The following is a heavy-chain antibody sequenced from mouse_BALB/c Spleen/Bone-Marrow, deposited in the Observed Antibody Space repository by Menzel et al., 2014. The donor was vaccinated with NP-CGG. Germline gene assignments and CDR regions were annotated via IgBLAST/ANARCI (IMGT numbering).Heavy chain of an antibody. V-gene: IGHV3-1*02. J-gene: IGHJ3*01. CDR2: IHYRGST. CDR1: GYYITSGYS. CDR3: ARSDYDAWFAY. Sequence: VQLQQPGPDLVKPSQSLSLTCTVTGYYITSGYSWHWIRQFPGNKLEWMGYIHYRGSTNYSPSLKSRISITRDTSKNQFFLQLNSVTTEDTATYYCARSDYDAWFAYWGQGTLVTVSA. D-gene: IGHD2-4*01.